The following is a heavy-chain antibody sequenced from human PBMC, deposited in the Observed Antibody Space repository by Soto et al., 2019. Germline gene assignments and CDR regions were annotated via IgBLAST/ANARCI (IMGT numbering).Heavy chain of an antibody. CDR3: AWWIVGALIRWFDS. CDR2: INPGGGAT. V-gene: IGHV1-46*01. J-gene: IGHJ5*01. CDR1: GYIFTNYY. D-gene: IGHD1-26*01. Sequence: ASVKVSCKASGYIFTNYYIYWVRQAPGQGLEYIGIINPGGGATDYAQKFQGRVTMTRDTSTSTVYMELSSLTYEDTAVYYCAWWIVGALIRWFDSWGPGTLVTVSS.